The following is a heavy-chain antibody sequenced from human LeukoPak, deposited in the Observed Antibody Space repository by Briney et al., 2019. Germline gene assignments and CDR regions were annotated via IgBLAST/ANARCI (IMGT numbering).Heavy chain of an antibody. CDR2: INPNSGGT. J-gene: IGHJ4*02. D-gene: IGHD1-26*01. V-gene: IGHV1-2*06. Sequence: GASVKVSCKASGYTFTGYYMHWVPQAPGQGLEWMGRINPNSGGTNYAQKFQGRVTMTRDTSISTAYMELSRLRSDDTAVYYCARTVGGSYSPRFDYWGQGTLVTVSS. CDR1: GYTFTGYY. CDR3: ARTVGGSYSPRFDY.